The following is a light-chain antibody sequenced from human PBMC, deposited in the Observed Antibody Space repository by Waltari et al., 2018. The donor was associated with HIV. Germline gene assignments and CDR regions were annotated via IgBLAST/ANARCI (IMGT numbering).Light chain of an antibody. CDR2: AAS. CDR1: QSISSY. Sequence: DIQMTQSPSSLSASVGDRVTITCRASQSISSYLNWYQQKPGKAPNLLIYAASSLQSGVPLRFSGSGSGTGFTLTISSRQPEDFATYYCQQSYSTPHTFGGGTKVEIK. V-gene: IGKV1-39*01. J-gene: IGKJ4*01. CDR3: QQSYSTPHT.